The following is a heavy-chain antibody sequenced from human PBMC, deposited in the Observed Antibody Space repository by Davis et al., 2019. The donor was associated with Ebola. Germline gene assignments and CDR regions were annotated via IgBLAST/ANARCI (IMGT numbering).Heavy chain of an antibody. CDR1: GFAFGDYA. J-gene: IGHJ3*02. D-gene: IGHD2/OR15-2a*01. Sequence: GGSLRLSCAGSGFAFGDYAMHWVRQAPGKGLEWVSGINWNSDSIVYADSVKGRFTISRDNSKNTLYLQMNGLRVEDTAIYYCAKDTSNIWFDIWGQGTNVTVSS. V-gene: IGHV3-9*01. CDR2: INWNSDSI. CDR3: AKDTSNIWFDI.